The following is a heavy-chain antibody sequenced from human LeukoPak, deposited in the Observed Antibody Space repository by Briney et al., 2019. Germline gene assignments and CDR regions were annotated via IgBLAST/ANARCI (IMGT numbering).Heavy chain of an antibody. D-gene: IGHD6-19*01. J-gene: IGHJ4*02. CDR1: GDSISSTNYC. CDR2: IYYSGST. CDR3: ATSGWYLLPGVY. Sequence: PSETLSLTCTVSGDSISSTNYCWGWIRQPPGKGLEWIGSIYYSGSTYYNPSLESRVTISVDTSKNQFSLKLSSVTAADTAVYYYATSGWYLLPGVYWGQGTLVTVSS. V-gene: IGHV4-39*01.